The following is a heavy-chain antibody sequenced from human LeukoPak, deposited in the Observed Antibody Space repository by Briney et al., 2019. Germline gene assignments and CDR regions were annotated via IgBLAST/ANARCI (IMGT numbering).Heavy chain of an antibody. CDR3: ARQRYDSTCGY. Sequence: PSETLSLTCTVSGGSISSSSYYWGWVRQPPGKGLEWIGSIYYSGSTYYNPSLKSRVTISVDTSKNQFPLKLSSVTAAGTAVYYCARQRYDSTCGYWGQGTLVTVSS. V-gene: IGHV4-39*01. CDR1: GGSISSSSYY. J-gene: IGHJ4*02. D-gene: IGHD3-22*01. CDR2: IYYSGST.